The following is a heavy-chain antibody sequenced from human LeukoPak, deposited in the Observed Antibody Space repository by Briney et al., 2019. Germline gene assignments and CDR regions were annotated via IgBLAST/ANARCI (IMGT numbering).Heavy chain of an antibody. D-gene: IGHD3-22*01. CDR2: MNPNSGNT. CDR1: GYTFTSYD. V-gene: IGHV1-8*01. Sequence: GASVKVSCKASGYTFTSYDINWVRQATGQGLEWMGWMNPNSGNTGYAQKFQGRVTMTRNTSISTAYMELSSLRSEDTAVYYCARGYYYDSSGYYYGSNYYYYYGMDVWGQGTTVTVSS. CDR3: ARGYYYDSSGYYYGSNYYYYYGMDV. J-gene: IGHJ6*02.